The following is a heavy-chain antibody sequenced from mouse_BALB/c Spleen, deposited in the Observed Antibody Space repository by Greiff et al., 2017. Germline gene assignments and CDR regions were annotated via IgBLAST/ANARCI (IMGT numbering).Heavy chain of an antibody. CDR1: GFNIKDTY. CDR3: ASYGYDYYYAMDY. D-gene: IGHD2-2*01. V-gene: IGHV14-3*02. J-gene: IGHJ4*01. CDR2: IDPANGNT. Sequence: EVKLQQSGAELVKPGASVKLSCTASGFNIKDTYMHWVKQRPEQGLEWIGRIDPANGNTKYDPKFQGKATITADTSSNTAYLQLSSLTSEDTAVYYCASYGYDYYYAMDYWGQGTSVTVSS.